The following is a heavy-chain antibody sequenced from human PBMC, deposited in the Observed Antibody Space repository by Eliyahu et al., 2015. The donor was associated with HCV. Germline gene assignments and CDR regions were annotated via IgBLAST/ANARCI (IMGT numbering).Heavy chain of an antibody. Sequence: QVQLVQSGAEVKKPGAXVKVSCKASGYTFTGYYMHWVRQAPGQGLEWMGWINPNSGGTNYAQKFQGRVTMTRDTSISTAYMELSRLRSDDTAVYYCARDRDTAMAGNAFDIWGQGTMVTVSS. CDR2: INPNSGGT. J-gene: IGHJ3*02. D-gene: IGHD5-18*01. V-gene: IGHV1-2*02. CDR1: GYTFTGYY. CDR3: ARDRDTAMAGNAFDI.